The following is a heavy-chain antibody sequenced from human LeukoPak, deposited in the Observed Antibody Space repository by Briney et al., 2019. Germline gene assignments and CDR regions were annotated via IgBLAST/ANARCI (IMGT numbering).Heavy chain of an antibody. V-gene: IGHV1-2*04. CDR1: GYTFTVYY. Sequence: ASVKVSFKASGYTFTVYYMHWVRQAPGQGLEWMGWINPNSGGTNYAQKFQGWVTMTRDTSISTAYMELSRLRSDDTAVYYCARDFGYGDYYYGMDVWGKGTTVTVSS. D-gene: IGHD4-17*01. J-gene: IGHJ6*04. CDR3: ARDFGYGDYYYGMDV. CDR2: INPNSGGT.